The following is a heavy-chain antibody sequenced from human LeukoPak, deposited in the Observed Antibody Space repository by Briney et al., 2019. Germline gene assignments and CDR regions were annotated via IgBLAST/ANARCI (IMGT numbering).Heavy chain of an antibody. Sequence: GGSLRLSCAASGFTFSSYGMHWVRQAPGKGLEWVAVIWYDGSNKYYADSVKGRFTISRDNSKNTLYLQMNSLRAEDTAVYYCARALPRTPGYYYGMDVWGKGTTVTVSS. J-gene: IGHJ6*04. V-gene: IGHV3-33*01. CDR3: ARALPRTPGYYYGMDV. D-gene: IGHD4-23*01. CDR2: IWYDGSNK. CDR1: GFTFSSYG.